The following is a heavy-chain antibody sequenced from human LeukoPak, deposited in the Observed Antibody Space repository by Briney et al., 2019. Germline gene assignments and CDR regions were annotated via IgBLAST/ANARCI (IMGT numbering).Heavy chain of an antibody. CDR3: ARLDDYGDYGRDY. Sequence: KPSETLSLTCTVSGGSISSSSYYWGGIRQPPVKGLEWIGSIYYSGSTYYNPSLKSRVTISVDTSKNQFSLKLSSVTAADTAVYYCARLDDYGDYGRDYWGQGTLVTVSS. V-gene: IGHV4-39*01. D-gene: IGHD4-17*01. CDR1: GGSISSSSYY. J-gene: IGHJ4*02. CDR2: IYYSGST.